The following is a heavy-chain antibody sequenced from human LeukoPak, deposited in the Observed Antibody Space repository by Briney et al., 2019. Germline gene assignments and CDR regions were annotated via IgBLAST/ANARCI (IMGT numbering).Heavy chain of an antibody. D-gene: IGHD6-19*01. J-gene: IGHJ6*03. Sequence: ASVKVSCKASGYTFTGYYMHWVRQAPGQGLEWMGWISTNTGNPTYAQGFTGRFVFSLDTSVSTAYLQISSLKAEDTAVYYCARGDSSGWTRPYYYYYYMDVWGKGTTVTVSS. CDR2: ISTNTGNP. V-gene: IGHV7-4-1*02. CDR3: ARGDSSGWTRPYYYYYYMDV. CDR1: GYTFTGYY.